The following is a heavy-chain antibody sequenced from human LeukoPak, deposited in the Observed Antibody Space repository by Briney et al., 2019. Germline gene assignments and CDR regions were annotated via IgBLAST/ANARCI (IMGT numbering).Heavy chain of an antibody. V-gene: IGHV3-73*01. Sequence: GGSLRLSCAASGFTFSDSAMNWVRQASGKGLEWVGHIRGKTNSYATAYAASVRGRFTISRDDSKNTAYLQMNSLKTEDTAVYYCARDTSSTGYCSGGSCKPLDVWGQGTTDTVSS. J-gene: IGHJ6*02. CDR3: ARDTSSTGYCSGGSCKPLDV. CDR2: IRGKTNSYAT. D-gene: IGHD2-15*01. CDR1: GFTFSDSA.